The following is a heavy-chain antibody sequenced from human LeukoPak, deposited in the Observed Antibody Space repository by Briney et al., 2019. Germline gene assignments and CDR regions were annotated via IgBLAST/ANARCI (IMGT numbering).Heavy chain of an antibody. J-gene: IGHJ6*02. D-gene: IGHD6-19*01. CDR2: IYYSGST. CDR1: GGSISSSSYY. CDR3: ARVVVVAATRYFGMDV. Sequence: SETLSLTCTVSGGSISSSSYYWGWIRQPPGKGLEWIGGIYYSGSTYHNPSLKSRVTISVDTSKNQFSLKLSSVTAADTAVYYCARVVVVAATRYFGMDVWGQGTTVTVSS. V-gene: IGHV4-39*01.